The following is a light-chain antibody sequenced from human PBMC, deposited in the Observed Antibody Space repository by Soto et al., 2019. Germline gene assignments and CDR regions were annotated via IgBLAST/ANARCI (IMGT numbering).Light chain of an antibody. J-gene: IGKJ2*01. CDR2: GAS. Sequence: EIVLTQSPGTLSLSPGERATLSCSASKSVSSSYLAWYQQKPGQAPRLLIYGASSRATGITERFSGSWSGTEFTLTISRPEPEDFAVYYCQQYGSSPPKYIFGQGTKLEIK. CDR1: KSVSSSY. CDR3: QQYGSSPPKYI. V-gene: IGKV3-20*01.